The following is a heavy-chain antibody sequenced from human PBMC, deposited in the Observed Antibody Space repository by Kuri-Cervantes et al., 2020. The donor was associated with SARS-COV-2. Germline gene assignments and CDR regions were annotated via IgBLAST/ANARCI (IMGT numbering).Heavy chain of an antibody. CDR3: ARGVPGY. CDR1: GGSFSGYQ. V-gene: IGHV4-34*01. D-gene: IGHD6-6*01. J-gene: IGHJ4*02. Sequence: GSLRLSCAVYGGSFSGYQWSWIRQTPGMGLEWIGQINDSGATKYNPSLKSRVIVSMDKSKNQFPLKLGSVTAADTAIYYCARGVPGYWGQGSLVTVSS. CDR2: INDSGAT.